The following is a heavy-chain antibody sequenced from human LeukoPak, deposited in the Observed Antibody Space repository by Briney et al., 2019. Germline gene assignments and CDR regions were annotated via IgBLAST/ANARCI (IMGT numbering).Heavy chain of an antibody. J-gene: IGHJ4*02. D-gene: IGHD1-7*01. CDR3: AKRKGNWNYLCFDY. CDR2: IRNDGGNK. V-gene: IGHV3-30*02. Sequence: PGGSLRLSCAASGFTFSSYGMHWVRQAPGKGLEWVAFIRNDGGNKYYADSVKGRFTISRDNSKNTLYLQMNSLRAEDTAVYYCAKRKGNWNYLCFDYWGQGTLVTVSS. CDR1: GFTFSSYG.